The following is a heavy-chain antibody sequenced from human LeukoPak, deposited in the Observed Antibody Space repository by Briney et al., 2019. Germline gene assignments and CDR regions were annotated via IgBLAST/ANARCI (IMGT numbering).Heavy chain of an antibody. CDR3: AREAVGGSGSYSVDP. J-gene: IGHJ5*02. V-gene: IGHV3-21*04. D-gene: IGHD3-10*01. Sequence: PGGSLRLSCAASGFTFSSYSMNWVRQAPGKGLEWVSSISSSSSYIYYADSVKGRFTISRDNAKNSLYLQMNSLRAEDTAVYYCAREAVGGSGSYSVDPWGQGTLVTVSS. CDR2: ISSSSSYI. CDR1: GFTFSSYS.